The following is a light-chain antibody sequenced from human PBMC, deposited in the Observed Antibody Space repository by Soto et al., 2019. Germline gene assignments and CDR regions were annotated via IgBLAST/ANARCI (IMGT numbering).Light chain of an antibody. Sequence: DLQMTQSPSTLSASVGDRVTITCRASQSISRCLAWYQQKPGKAPSLLIYDASSLEGGVPSRFSGSGFGTEFTLTITNLQPADFATYYCQQYSDFLFSFGPGTTVDFK. CDR1: QSISRC. J-gene: IGKJ3*01. CDR2: DAS. V-gene: IGKV1-5*01. CDR3: QQYSDFLFS.